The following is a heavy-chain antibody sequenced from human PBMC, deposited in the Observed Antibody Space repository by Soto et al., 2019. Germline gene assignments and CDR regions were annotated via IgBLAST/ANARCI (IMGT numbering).Heavy chain of an antibody. D-gene: IGHD2-8*02. CDR3: ARGSASKSGHLWYFDL. J-gene: IGHJ2*01. V-gene: IGHV3-21*01. Sequence: GGSRRLSCTASGFTFDTYTMNWLRQAPGRGLEWVSSISATTTYKYYAASVEGRFTISRDNAKNSLYLQTNSLGAEDTAVYYCARGSASKSGHLWYFDLWGRGTLVTVSS. CDR1: GFTFDTYT. CDR2: ISATTTYK.